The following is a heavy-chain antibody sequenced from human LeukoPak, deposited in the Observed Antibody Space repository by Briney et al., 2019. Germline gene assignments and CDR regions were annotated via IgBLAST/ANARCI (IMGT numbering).Heavy chain of an antibody. J-gene: IGHJ4*02. Sequence: PGGSLRLSCAASGSTFSSYAMHWVRQAPGKGLEWVAVISYDGSNKYYADSVKGRFTFSRDNSKNTLYLQMNSLRAEDTAVYYCARVLTGYYLSPTFDYWGQGTLVTVSS. D-gene: IGHD3-9*01. V-gene: IGHV3-30-3*01. CDR3: ARVLTGYYLSPTFDY. CDR2: ISYDGSNK. CDR1: GSTFSSYA.